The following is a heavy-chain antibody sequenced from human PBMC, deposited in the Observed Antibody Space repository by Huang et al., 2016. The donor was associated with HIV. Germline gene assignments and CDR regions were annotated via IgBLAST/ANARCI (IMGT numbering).Heavy chain of an antibody. J-gene: IGHJ3*02. D-gene: IGHD6-19*01. CDR1: GLVFSDHY. Sequence: QVQLVASGGGLVKPGGSLRISCAASGLVFSDHYMYLIRQAPGNGMEWISYSSVRGTTIRYADSVKGRFTISRDNAKKSLLLEMNSLRVEDTAVYYCARRMAGWDDVFDMWGQGTMVTVSS. CDR2: SSVRGTTI. CDR3: ARRMAGWDDVFDM. V-gene: IGHV3-11*01.